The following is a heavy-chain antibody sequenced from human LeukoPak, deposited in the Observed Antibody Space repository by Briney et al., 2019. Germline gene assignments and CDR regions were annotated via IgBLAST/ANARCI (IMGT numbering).Heavy chain of an antibody. V-gene: IGHV3-21*01. Sequence: PGGSLRLSCAASGFTFSSYSMNWVRQAPGKGLEWVSSISSSSSYIYYADSVKGRFTISRDNAKNSLYLQMNSLRAEDTAVYYCARVQSTVTTRVHYFDYWGQGTLVTVSS. CDR3: ARVQSTVTTRVHYFDY. D-gene: IGHD4-17*01. CDR1: GFTFSSYS. CDR2: ISSSSSYI. J-gene: IGHJ4*02.